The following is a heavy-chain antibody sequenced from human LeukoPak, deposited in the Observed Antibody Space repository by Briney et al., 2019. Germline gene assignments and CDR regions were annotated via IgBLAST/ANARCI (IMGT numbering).Heavy chain of an antibody. CDR2: ISGSGGST. CDR3: VSDPLYYGSGSFDY. Sequence: GGSLRLSCAASGFTFSSYAMSWVRQAPGKGLEWVSAISGSGGSTYYADSVKGRFTISRDNSKNTLYLQMNSLRAEDTAVYYCVSDPLYYGSGSFDYWGQGTLVTVSS. D-gene: IGHD3-10*01. V-gene: IGHV3-23*01. J-gene: IGHJ4*02. CDR1: GFTFSSYA.